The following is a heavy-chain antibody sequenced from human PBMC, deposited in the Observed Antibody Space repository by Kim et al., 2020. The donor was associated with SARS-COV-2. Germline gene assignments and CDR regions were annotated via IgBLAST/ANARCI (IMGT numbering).Heavy chain of an antibody. D-gene: IGHD6-19*01. V-gene: IGHV1-69*13. CDR3: ARVMRWLVRNSYYYGMDV. CDR2: IIPIFGTA. Sequence: SVKVSCKASGGTFSRYAISWVRQAPGQGLEWMGGIIPIFGTANYAQKFQGRVTITADESTSTAYMELSSLRSEDTAVYYCARVMRWLVRNSYYYGMDVWGQGTTVTVSS. J-gene: IGHJ6*02. CDR1: GGTFSRYA.